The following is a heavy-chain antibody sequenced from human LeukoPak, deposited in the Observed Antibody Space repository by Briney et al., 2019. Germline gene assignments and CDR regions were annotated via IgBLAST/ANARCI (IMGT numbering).Heavy chain of an antibody. CDR3: ARGDSSSWYYFDY. Sequence: ASVTVSCKASGYTFTVYYMHWVRQAPGQGLGWMGWINPNNDDTNYARKFQGRVTMTRDTSINTAYMELSILRSDNTAMYYCARGDSSSWYYFDYWGQGTLVTVSS. J-gene: IGHJ4*02. D-gene: IGHD6-13*01. CDR2: INPNNDDT. V-gene: IGHV1-2*02. CDR1: GYTFTVYY.